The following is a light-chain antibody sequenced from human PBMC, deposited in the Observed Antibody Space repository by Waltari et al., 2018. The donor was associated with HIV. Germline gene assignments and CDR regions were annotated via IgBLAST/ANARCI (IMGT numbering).Light chain of an antibody. V-gene: IGKV3-15*01. CDR3: QQYDNWPRT. CDR2: GAS. Sequence: EIVMPQSPATLSFSPGEGATLSCRASQSVSSSLVWYQHNPAQAPRLIIYGASTRATGIPARFSGSGSGTEFTLIINSLQSEDFALYYCQQYDNWPRTFGQGTKVEIK. CDR1: QSVSSS. J-gene: IGKJ1*01.